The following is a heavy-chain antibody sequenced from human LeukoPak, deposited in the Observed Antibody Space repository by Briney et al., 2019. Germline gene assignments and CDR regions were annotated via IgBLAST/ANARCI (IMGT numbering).Heavy chain of an antibody. Sequence: PSETLSLTCTVSGGSISTYHWSWIRQPPGKGLEWVGYVYDSENTNYNPSLKSRLTMSVDTSKNQFSLKLSSVTAADTAVYYCARAKYSSSSDFDYWGQGTLVTVSS. CDR3: ARAKYSSSSDFDY. CDR1: GGSISTYH. V-gene: IGHV4-59*01. D-gene: IGHD6-6*01. J-gene: IGHJ4*02. CDR2: VYDSENT.